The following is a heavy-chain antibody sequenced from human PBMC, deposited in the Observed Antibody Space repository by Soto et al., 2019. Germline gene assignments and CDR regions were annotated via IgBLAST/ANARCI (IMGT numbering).Heavy chain of an antibody. CDR2: IYYSGST. V-gene: IGHV4-31*03. CDR1: GGSISSGGYY. J-gene: IGHJ3*02. CDR3: AATKRFLEWLSTLAAFDI. D-gene: IGHD3-3*01. Sequence: QVQLQESGPGLVKPSQTLSLTCTVSGGSISSGGYYWSWIRQHPGKGLEWIGYIYYSGSTYYNPSHKSRVTISVDTSKNQCSLKLSSVTAADTAVYYCAATKRFLEWLSTLAAFDIWGQGTMVTVSS.